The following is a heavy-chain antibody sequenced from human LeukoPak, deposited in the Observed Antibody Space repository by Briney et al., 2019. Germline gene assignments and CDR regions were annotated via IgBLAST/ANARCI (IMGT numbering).Heavy chain of an antibody. Sequence: GGSLRLSCAASGFTFSSYAMSWVRQAPGKGLEWVSAISGSGGSTYYADSVKGRFTISRDNSKNTLYLQMNSLRAEDTAVYYCAREVVVTAIPNYYYYGMDVWGQGTTVTVSS. CDR1: GFTFSSYA. J-gene: IGHJ6*02. D-gene: IGHD2-21*02. CDR3: AREVVVTAIPNYYYYGMDV. V-gene: IGHV3-23*01. CDR2: ISGSGGST.